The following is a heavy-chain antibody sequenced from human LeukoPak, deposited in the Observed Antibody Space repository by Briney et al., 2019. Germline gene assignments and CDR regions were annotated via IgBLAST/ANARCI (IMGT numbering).Heavy chain of an antibody. D-gene: IGHD3-9*01. Sequence: SETLSLTCTVSGGSISSYYWSWIRQPPGKGLEWIGYIYYSGSTNYNPSLKSRVTISVDTSKNQFSLKLSSVTAADTAVYYCAREIGILTGYYTSDAFDIWGQGTMVTVSS. J-gene: IGHJ3*02. CDR1: GGSISSYY. CDR2: IYYSGST. V-gene: IGHV4-59*01. CDR3: AREIGILTGYYTSDAFDI.